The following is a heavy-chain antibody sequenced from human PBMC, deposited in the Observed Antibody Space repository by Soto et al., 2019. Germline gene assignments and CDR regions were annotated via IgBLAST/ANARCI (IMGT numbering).Heavy chain of an antibody. D-gene: IGHD1-26*01. J-gene: IGHJ4*02. Sequence: SETLSLTCVVSGGSISSYDWTWTRQPPGKGLEWIGCIYNGATTNYNPSLKSRVTISVDTSKNQFSLKLTSVTAADTAVYYCARDDSQRPATYWGQGTLVTVSS. CDR1: GGSISSYD. CDR3: ARDDSQRPATY. V-gene: IGHV4-59*01. CDR2: IYNGATT.